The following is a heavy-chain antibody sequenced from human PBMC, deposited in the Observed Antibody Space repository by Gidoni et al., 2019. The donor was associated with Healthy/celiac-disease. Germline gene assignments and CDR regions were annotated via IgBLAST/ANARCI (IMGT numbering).Heavy chain of an antibody. Sequence: QVQMVESGGGVVQPGRSLRLSCAAPGFPFSSYAMHCVRQAPGKGREWVAVISYDGSNKYYADSVKGRFTIARDNSRNTLYLQMSSLRAEDTAVYYCAREYSSGWPFDYWGKGTLVTVSS. CDR1: GFPFSSYA. D-gene: IGHD6-19*01. J-gene: IGHJ4*02. CDR3: AREYSSGWPFDY. CDR2: ISYDGSNK. V-gene: IGHV3-30-3*01.